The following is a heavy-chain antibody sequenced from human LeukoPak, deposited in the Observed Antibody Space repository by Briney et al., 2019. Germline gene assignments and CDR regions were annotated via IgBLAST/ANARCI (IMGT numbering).Heavy chain of an antibody. J-gene: IGHJ4*02. CDR2: ISHDGSKK. V-gene: IGHV3-30*04. Sequence: PGGSLRLSCAASGFTFSRYAIHWVRQAPGKGLEWVALISHDGSKKYYADSVKGRFTISRDNSKNTLYLQMNSLRAEDTAIYYCARDGGSAWYQGFDYWGQGTLVTVSS. CDR3: ARDGGSAWYQGFDY. CDR1: GFTFSRYA. D-gene: IGHD6-19*01.